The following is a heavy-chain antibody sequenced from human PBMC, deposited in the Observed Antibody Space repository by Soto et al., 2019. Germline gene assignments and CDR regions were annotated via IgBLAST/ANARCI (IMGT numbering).Heavy chain of an antibody. V-gene: IGHV1-69*12. CDR3: ARDPINCISTSCYYYYCRYV. J-gene: IGHJ6*02. CDR1: GGTFSSYA. D-gene: IGHD2-2*01. CDR2: LIPIFGTA. Sequence: QVQLVQSGAEVKKPGSSVKVSCKASGGTFSSYAISWVRQAPGPGLEWMGGLIPIFGTANYAQKFQGRVTITADESTSTAYMERSSLRSEDTAVYYCARDPINCISTSCYYYYCRYVWGQGTTVTVSS.